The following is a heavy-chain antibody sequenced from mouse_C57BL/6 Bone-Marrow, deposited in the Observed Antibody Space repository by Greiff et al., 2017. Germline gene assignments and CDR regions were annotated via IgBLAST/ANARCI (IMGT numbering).Heavy chain of an antibody. CDR1: GYTFTSYW. Sequence: QVQLQQPGAELVMPGASVKLSCKASGYTFTSYWMHWVKPRPGQGLEWIGEIDPSASYTNYNQKFKGKSTLTVDKSSSTAYMQLSSLTSEDSAVYYCARSYDYRFAYWGQGTLVTVSA. CDR3: ARSYDYRFAY. CDR2: IDPSASYT. V-gene: IGHV1-69*01. D-gene: IGHD2-4*01. J-gene: IGHJ3*01.